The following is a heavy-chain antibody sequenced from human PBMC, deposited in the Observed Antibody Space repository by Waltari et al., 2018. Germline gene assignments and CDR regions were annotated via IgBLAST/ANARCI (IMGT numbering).Heavy chain of an antibody. D-gene: IGHD2-2*01. CDR2: IYYSGST. CDR3: ARGAVPAAPRSGYFDL. J-gene: IGHJ2*01. Sequence: QVQLQESGPGLVKPSQTLSLTCTVSGGSISSGDYYWSWIRQPPGKGLEWIGYIYYSGSTYYNPSLKSRVTISVDTSKNQFSLKLSSVTAADTAVYYCARGAVPAAPRSGYFDLWGRGTLVTVSS. V-gene: IGHV4-30-4*08. CDR1: GGSISSGDYY.